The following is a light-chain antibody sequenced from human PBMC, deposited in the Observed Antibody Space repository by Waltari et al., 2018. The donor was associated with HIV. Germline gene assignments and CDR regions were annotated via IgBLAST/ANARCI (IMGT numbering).Light chain of an antibody. CDR3: QTWENGPKV. V-gene: IGLV4-69*01. CDR2: VNSDGSH. Sequence: QLVLTQSPSASASLGASVKLTCTLSSGHSRYDIAWHQQQPEKGPRYLMKVNSDGSHNQGDGIPDRLSGSSSGAERYLTISSLQSDDEADYYCQTWENGPKVFGGGTKLTVV. J-gene: IGLJ3*02. CDR1: SGHSRYD.